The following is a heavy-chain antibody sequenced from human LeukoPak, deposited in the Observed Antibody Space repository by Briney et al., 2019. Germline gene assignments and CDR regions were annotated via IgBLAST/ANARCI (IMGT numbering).Heavy chain of an antibody. CDR3: ARLLECTSTSCYEGWFDP. J-gene: IGHJ5*02. CDR2: INSDGSST. D-gene: IGHD2-2*01. Sequence: GGSLRLTCVASGFTLSSSWMHWVRQTPGKGLVWVSRINSDGSSTSYADSVKGRFTVSRDNAKNTLYLQMNSLRAEDTAVYYCARLLECTSTSCYEGWFDPWGQGTLVTVSS. V-gene: IGHV3-74*01. CDR1: GFTLSSSW.